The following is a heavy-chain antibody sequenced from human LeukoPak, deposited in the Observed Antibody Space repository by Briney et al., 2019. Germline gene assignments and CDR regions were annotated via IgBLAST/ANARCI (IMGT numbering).Heavy chain of an antibody. J-gene: IGHJ4*02. CDR1: GFTFSSYW. V-gene: IGHV3-7*01. CDR3: ARVLGYCSSTSCYAGGLDY. CDR2: IKQDGSEK. D-gene: IGHD2-2*01. Sequence: PGGSLRLSCAASGFTFSSYWMSWVRQAPGKGLEWVANIKQDGSEKYYVDSVKGRFTISRDNAKNSLYLQMNSLRAEDTAVYYCARVLGYCSSTSCYAGGLDYWGQGTLVTVSS.